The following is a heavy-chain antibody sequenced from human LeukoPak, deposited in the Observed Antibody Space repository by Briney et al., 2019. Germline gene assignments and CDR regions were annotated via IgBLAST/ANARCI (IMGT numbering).Heavy chain of an antibody. CDR3: ARGSTVVTRYDFDY. V-gene: IGHV4-34*01. CDR2: INHSVST. J-gene: IGHJ4*02. CDR1: GGSFCGYC. Sequence: SETLSLTCAVYGGSFCGYCWSWVRQPPGKGLEWVGEINHSVSTNYHPSLKSRVTTSVNTSKNHFSLKLSSVTAADTAVYYCARGSTVVTRYDFDYWGQGTLVTVSS. D-gene: IGHD4-23*01.